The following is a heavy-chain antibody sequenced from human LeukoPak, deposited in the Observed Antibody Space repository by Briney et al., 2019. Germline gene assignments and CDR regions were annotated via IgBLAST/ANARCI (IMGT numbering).Heavy chain of an antibody. Sequence: SVTVSCMASGYTFTSYYMHWLRPAAGQGRDWMGIINPSGGSTSYAQKFQGRVTMTRDMSTSTVYMELSSLRSEDTAVYYWARDRCSGGSCYSEYYFDYWGQGTLVTVSS. CDR2: INPSGGST. CDR1: GYTFTSYY. D-gene: IGHD2-15*01. J-gene: IGHJ4*02. V-gene: IGHV1-46*01. CDR3: ARDRCSGGSCYSEYYFDY.